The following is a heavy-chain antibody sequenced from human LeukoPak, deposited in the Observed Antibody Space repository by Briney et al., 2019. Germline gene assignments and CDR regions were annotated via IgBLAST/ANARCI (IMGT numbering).Heavy chain of an antibody. D-gene: IGHD3-22*01. V-gene: IGHV4-34*01. J-gene: IGHJ3*02. CDR3: ARGIGTSYDSSRDAFDI. Sequence: SETLSLTCAVYGGSFSGYYWSWTRQPPGKGLEWIGEINHSGSTNYNPSLKGRVTISVDTSKNQFSLKLSSVTAADTAVYYCARGIGTSYDSSRDAFDIWGQGTMVTVSS. CDR2: INHSGST. CDR1: GGSFSGYY.